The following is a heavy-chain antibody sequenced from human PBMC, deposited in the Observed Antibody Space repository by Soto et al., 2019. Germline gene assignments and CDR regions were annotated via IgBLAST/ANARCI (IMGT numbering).Heavy chain of an antibody. CDR1: GYTFTGYY. Sequence: ASVKVSCKASGYTFTGYYMHWVRQAPGQGLEWMGWINPNSGGTNYAQKFQGRVTMTRDTSISTAYMELSRLRSDDTAVYYRARDGRIAAAGTRFWFDPWGQGTLVTVSS. J-gene: IGHJ5*02. CDR3: ARDGRIAAAGTRFWFDP. V-gene: IGHV1-2*02. D-gene: IGHD6-13*01. CDR2: INPNSGGT.